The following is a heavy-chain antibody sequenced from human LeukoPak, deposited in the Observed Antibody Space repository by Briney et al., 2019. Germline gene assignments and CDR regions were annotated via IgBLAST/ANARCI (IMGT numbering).Heavy chain of an antibody. D-gene: IGHD3-22*01. V-gene: IGHV1-8*01. CDR3: ARGPRITMIVDVAFDI. Sequence: GASVKVSCKASGHTFTSYDINWVRQATGQGLEWMGWMNPNSGNTGYAQKFQGRVTMTRNTSISTAYMELSSLRSEDTAVYYCARGPRITMIVDVAFDIWGQGTLVTVSS. CDR1: GHTFTSYD. CDR2: MNPNSGNT. J-gene: IGHJ4*02.